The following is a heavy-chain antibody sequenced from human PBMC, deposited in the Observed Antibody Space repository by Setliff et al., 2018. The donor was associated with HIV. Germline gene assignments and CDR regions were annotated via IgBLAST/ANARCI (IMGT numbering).Heavy chain of an antibody. CDR1: GYTFTNFG. CDR2: ISPYNGNT. D-gene: IGHD3-9*01. J-gene: IGHJ4*02. Sequence: ASVKVSCKASGYTFTNFGISWVRQAPGQGLEWMGWISPYNGNTRYAQKFQGRVTMTTDTSASTAYMELRSLRSDDTAVYYCARDHGILTGYYTDHWGQGTLVTVSS. V-gene: IGHV1-18*01. CDR3: ARDHGILTGYYTDH.